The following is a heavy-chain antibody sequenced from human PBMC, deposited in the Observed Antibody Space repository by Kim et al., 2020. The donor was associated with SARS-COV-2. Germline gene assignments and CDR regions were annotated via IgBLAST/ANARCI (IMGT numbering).Heavy chain of an antibody. CDR2: ISGSGGST. D-gene: IGHD5-18*01. J-gene: IGHJ6*02. Sequence: GGSLRLSCAASGFTFSSYAMSWVRQAPGKGLEWVSAISGSGGSTYYADSVKGRFTISRDNSKNTLYLQMNSLRAEDTAVYYCAKAVRRTAMDTYYYYGMDVWGQGTTVTVSS. CDR3: AKAVRRTAMDTYYYYGMDV. V-gene: IGHV3-23*01. CDR1: GFTFSSYA.